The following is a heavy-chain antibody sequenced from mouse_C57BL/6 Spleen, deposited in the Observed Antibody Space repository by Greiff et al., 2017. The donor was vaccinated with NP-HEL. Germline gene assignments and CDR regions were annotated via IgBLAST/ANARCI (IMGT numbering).Heavy chain of an antibody. Sequence: VQLQQSGPELVKPGASVKISCKASGYAFSSSWMNWVKQRPGKGLEWIGRIYPGDGDTNYNGKFKGKATLTADKSSSTAYMQLSSLTSEDSAVYYCARPYYYGSSWSYYAMDYWGQGNSVTVSS. D-gene: IGHD1-1*01. CDR3: ARPYYYGSSWSYYAMDY. CDR2: IYPGDGDT. V-gene: IGHV1-82*01. CDR1: GYAFSSSW. J-gene: IGHJ4*01.